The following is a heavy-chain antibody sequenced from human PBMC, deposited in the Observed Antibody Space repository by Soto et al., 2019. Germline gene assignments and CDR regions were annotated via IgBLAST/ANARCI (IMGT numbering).Heavy chain of an antibody. CDR3: ARDHQLLWTDAFDI. V-gene: IGHV1-18*01. Sequence: ASVNVSCKASGYTFTSYGISWVRQAPGQGLEWMGWISAYNGNTNYAQKLQGRVTMTTDTSTSTAYMELRSLRSDDTAVYYCARDHQLLWTDAFDIWGQGTMVTVSS. CDR2: ISAYNGNT. CDR1: GYTFTSYG. D-gene: IGHD2-2*01. J-gene: IGHJ3*02.